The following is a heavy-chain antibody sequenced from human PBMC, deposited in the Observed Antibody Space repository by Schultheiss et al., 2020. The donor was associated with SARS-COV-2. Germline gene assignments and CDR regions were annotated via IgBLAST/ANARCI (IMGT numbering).Heavy chain of an antibody. CDR2: TWYDGSNE. CDR3: ARDRGYSSKDY. D-gene: IGHD5-18*01. J-gene: IGHJ4*02. V-gene: IGHV3-33*01. Sequence: GGSLRLSCAASGFTFSTYGMHWVRQAPGKGLEWVAVTWYDGSNEYYADSVKGRFTISRDNSKNTLYLQMNSLRDEDTAVYYCARDRGYSSKDYWGQGTLVTVSS. CDR1: GFTFSTYG.